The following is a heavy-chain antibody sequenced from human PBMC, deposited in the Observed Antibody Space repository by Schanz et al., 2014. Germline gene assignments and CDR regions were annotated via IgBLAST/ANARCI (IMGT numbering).Heavy chain of an antibody. J-gene: IGHJ4*02. CDR1: GFAFSVYG. D-gene: IGHD3-9*01. V-gene: IGHV3-33*03. Sequence: VLLVESGGGLVKPGGSLRLSCAASGFAFSVYGMHWVRQAPGKGPEWVAVIWSDGSTKYYADSVKGRFTISRDNSKNTLYLQMNSLRAEDTAVYYCAKQIHYDILTVTRNWGQGTLVTVSS. CDR3: AKQIHYDILTVTRN. CDR2: IWSDGSTK.